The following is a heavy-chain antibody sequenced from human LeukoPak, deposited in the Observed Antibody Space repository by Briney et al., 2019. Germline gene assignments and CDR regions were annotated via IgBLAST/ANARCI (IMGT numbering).Heavy chain of an antibody. J-gene: IGHJ4*02. CDR2: IRYDGSNK. CDR1: GFTFSSHG. V-gene: IGHV3-30*02. CDR3: AKDFSQGYGSGSYYADY. Sequence: GGSLRLSCAASGFTFSSHGMHWVRQAPGKGLEWVAFIRYDGSNKYYADSVKGRFTISRDNSKNTLYLQMNSLRAEDTAVYYCAKDFSQGYGSGSYYADYWGQGTLVTVSS. D-gene: IGHD3-10*01.